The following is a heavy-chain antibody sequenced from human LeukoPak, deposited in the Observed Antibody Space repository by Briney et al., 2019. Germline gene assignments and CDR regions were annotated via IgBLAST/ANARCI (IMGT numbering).Heavy chain of an antibody. CDR2: IYHSGST. Sequence: SGTLSLTCAVSGGSISSSNWWSWVRQPPGKGLEWIGEIYHSGSTNYNPSLRSRVTISVDTSKNQFSLKLSSVTAADTAVYYCARGEDYYDQWYFDYWGQGTLVTVSS. CDR3: ARGEDYYDQWYFDY. J-gene: IGHJ4*02. V-gene: IGHV4-4*02. CDR1: GGSISSSNW. D-gene: IGHD3-22*01.